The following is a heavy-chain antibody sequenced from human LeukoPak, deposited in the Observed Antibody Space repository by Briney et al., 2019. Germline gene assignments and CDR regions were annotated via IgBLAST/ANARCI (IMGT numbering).Heavy chain of an antibody. J-gene: IGHJ6*02. D-gene: IGHD3-3*01. Sequence: ASVKVSCKASGYTFTGYYMHWVRQAPGQGLEWMGWINPNSGGTNYAQKFQGRVTMTRDTSISTAYMELSRLRSDDTAVYYCATEIYDFWSGSPSYYYYYGMDVWGQGTTVTVSS. CDR1: GYTFTGYY. CDR2: INPNSGGT. V-gene: IGHV1-2*02. CDR3: ATEIYDFWSGSPSYYYYYGMDV.